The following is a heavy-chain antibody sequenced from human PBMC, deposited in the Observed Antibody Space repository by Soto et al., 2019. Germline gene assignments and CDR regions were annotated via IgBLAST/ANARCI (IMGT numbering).Heavy chain of an antibody. CDR1: GGSFSGYY. CDR2: INHSGST. CDR3: ARFNVDTAMGYYFDY. Sequence: PSETLSLTCAVYGGSFSGYYWSWIRQPPGKGLEWIGEINHSGSTNYNPSLKSRVTISVDTSKNQFSLKLSSVTAADTAVYYCARFNVDTAMGYYFDYWGQGTLVTVSS. J-gene: IGHJ4*02. D-gene: IGHD5-18*01. V-gene: IGHV4-34*01.